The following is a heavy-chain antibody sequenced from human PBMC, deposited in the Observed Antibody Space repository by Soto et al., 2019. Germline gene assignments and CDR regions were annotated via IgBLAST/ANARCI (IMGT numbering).Heavy chain of an antibody. Sequence: QLQLQESGPGLVKPSETLSLTCTVSGGSISSSSYYWGWIRQPPGKGLEWIGSIYYSGSTYYNPSLKSRVTISVDTSKNQFSLKLSSVTAADTAVYYCASNSYCISTSCFPPGAFDIWGQGTMVTVSS. CDR3: ASNSYCISTSCFPPGAFDI. CDR1: GGSISSSSYY. CDR2: IYYSGST. J-gene: IGHJ3*02. D-gene: IGHD2-2*01. V-gene: IGHV4-39*01.